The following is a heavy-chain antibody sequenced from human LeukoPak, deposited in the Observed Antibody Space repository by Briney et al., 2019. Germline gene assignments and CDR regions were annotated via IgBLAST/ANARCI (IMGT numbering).Heavy chain of an antibody. V-gene: IGHV7-4-1*02. J-gene: IGHJ4*02. Sequence: ASVKVSCKASGYTFTSYAMNWVRQAPGQGLEWMGWINTNTGNPTYAQGFTGRFVFSLDTSVSTAYLQISSLKAEDTAVYYCAREGGFYDFWSGYYSGIYFVYWGQGTLVTVSS. CDR2: INTNTGNP. CDR3: AREGGFYDFWSGYYSGIYFVY. CDR1: GYTFTSYA. D-gene: IGHD3-3*01.